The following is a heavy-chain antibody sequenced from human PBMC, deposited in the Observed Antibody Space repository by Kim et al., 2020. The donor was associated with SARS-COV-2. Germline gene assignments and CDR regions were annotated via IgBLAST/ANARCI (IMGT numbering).Heavy chain of an antibody. V-gene: IGHV1-8*01. CDR2: MNPNSGNT. CDR1: GYTFTSYG. CDR3: ARGLWLKTPAGMDV. Sequence: ASVKVSCKASGYTFTSYGINWVRQATGQGLEWMGWMNPNSGNTGFAQKFQGRVTMTRNTSRSTAYMELSSLRCEDTAVYYCARGLWLKTPAGMDVWGQGTTVTVSS. D-gene: IGHD5-12*01. J-gene: IGHJ6*02.